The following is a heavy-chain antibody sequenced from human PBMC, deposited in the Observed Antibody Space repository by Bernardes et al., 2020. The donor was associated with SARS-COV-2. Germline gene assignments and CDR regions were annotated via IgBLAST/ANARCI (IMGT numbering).Heavy chain of an antibody. V-gene: IGHV1-2*02. J-gene: IGHJ4*02. Sequence: ASVKVSCKASVYTFTGHHMHWVRQAPGQGLEGMGWSYPNSGGTNYVQKLQGRVTMTRDTSISTAYMELSRLRSDDTAVYYCARDLLSQQLAVLDYWGQGTLVTVSS. CDR3: ARDLLSQQLAVLDY. CDR1: VYTFTGHH. CDR2: SYPNSGGT. D-gene: IGHD6-13*01.